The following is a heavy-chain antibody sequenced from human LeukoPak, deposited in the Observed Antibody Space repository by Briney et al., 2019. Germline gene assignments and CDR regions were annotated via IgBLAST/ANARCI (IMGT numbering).Heavy chain of an antibody. CDR1: GASISDYY. Sequence: SETLSLTCTVSGASISDYYWSWIRPPPGKRLEGIAYMYYSGIPNYSRSLKSRVTMSADKSNNQVSLTLTSVIAADTAVYYCASHHGRGEAFDYWGRGTLVTVSS. V-gene: IGHV4-59*08. J-gene: IGHJ4*02. D-gene: IGHD3-10*01. CDR2: MYYSGIP. CDR3: ASHHGRGEAFDY.